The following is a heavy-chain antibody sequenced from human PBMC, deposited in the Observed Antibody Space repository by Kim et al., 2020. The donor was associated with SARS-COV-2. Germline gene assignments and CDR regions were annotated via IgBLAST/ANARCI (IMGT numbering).Heavy chain of an antibody. CDR2: IYYSGST. J-gene: IGHJ3*02. D-gene: IGHD3-9*01. Sequence: SETLSLTCTVSGGSISSYYWSWIRQPPGKGLEWIGYIYYSGSTNYNPSLKSRVTISVDTSKNQFSLKLSSVTAADTAVYYCARVRGHYDILTGAFDIWGQGTMVTVSS. V-gene: IGHV4-59*13. CDR3: ARVRGHYDILTGAFDI. CDR1: GGSISSYY.